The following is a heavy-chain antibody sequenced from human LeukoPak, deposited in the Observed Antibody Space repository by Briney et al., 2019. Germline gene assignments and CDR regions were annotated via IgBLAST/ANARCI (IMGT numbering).Heavy chain of an antibody. CDR1: GESVNSGSYY. J-gene: IGHJ4*02. CDR2: IYYTGST. D-gene: IGHD6-13*01. Sequence: SETLSLTCTVSGESVNSGSYYWSWIRQPPGKGLEWIGNIYYTGSTNYAPSFRSRVTISLDTSKNQFSLKLSSVTAADTAVYYCASRTAAGIRDWGQGTLVTVSS. CDR3: ASRTAAGIRD. V-gene: IGHV4-61*01.